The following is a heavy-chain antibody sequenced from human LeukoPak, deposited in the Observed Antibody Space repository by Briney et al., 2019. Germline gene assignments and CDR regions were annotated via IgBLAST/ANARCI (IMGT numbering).Heavy chain of an antibody. CDR3: ARDRVKDY. CDR2: IRYDGSNK. D-gene: IGHD3-22*01. Sequence: SGGSLRLSCAASGFTFSSYGMHWVRQAPGKGLEWVAFIRYDGSNKYYADSVKGRFTISRDNAKNSLYLQMNSLRAEDTAVYYCARDRVKDYWGQGTLVTVSS. J-gene: IGHJ4*02. CDR1: GFTFSSYG. V-gene: IGHV3-30*02.